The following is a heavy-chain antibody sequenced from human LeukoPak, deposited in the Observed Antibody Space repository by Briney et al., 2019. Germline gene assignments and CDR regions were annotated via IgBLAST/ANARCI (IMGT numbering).Heavy chain of an antibody. CDR1: GGSISSSSYY. V-gene: IGHV4-39*01. CDR2: IYYSGST. D-gene: IGHD6-6*01. CDR3: ARQEYSTPGENAFDI. Sequence: SETLSLTCTVSGGSISSSSYYWGWIRQPPGKGLEWIGSIYYSGSTYYNPSLKSRVTIFVDTSKNQFSLKLSSVTAADTAVYYCARQEYSTPGENAFDIWGQGTMVTVSS. J-gene: IGHJ3*02.